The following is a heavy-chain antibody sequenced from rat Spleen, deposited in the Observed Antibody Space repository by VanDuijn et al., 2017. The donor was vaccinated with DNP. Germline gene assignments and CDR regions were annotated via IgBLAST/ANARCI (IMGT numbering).Heavy chain of an antibody. Sequence: VKLVESGGGLVQPGRSLKLSCAASGFTFSDYGMNWIRQPPGKGLEWMGRIQSGGTTDYNSALKSRLSISRDTAKSQVFLEMNSLQPEDTGTYYCARHTCGHFFDYWGQGVMVTVSS. CDR2: IQSGGTT. CDR3: ARHTCGHFFDY. CDR1: GFTFSDYG. J-gene: IGHJ2*01. D-gene: IGHD2-1*01. V-gene: IGHV2-19*01.